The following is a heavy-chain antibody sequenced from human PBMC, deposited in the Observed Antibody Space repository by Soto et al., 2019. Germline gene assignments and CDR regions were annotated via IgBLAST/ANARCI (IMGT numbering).Heavy chain of an antibody. CDR2: IIPLLGIA. CDR3: ARDSPIGSTFSGYDAIDY. V-gene: IGHV1-69*04. Sequence: GASVKVCCKASGYTFTSYAMHWVRQAPGQGLEWMGRIIPLLGIANYAQNFKGRVTITADKSTGTAYMEVNSLRSEDTAVYYCARDSPIGSTFSGYDAIDYWGQGTLVTVSS. CDR1: GYTFTSYA. J-gene: IGHJ4*02. D-gene: IGHD5-12*01.